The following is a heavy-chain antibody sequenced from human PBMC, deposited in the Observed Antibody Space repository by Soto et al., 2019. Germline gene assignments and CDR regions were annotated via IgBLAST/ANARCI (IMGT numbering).Heavy chain of an antibody. J-gene: IGHJ6*03. D-gene: IGHD2-2*01. CDR1: GYTFTDYY. CDR2: MNPSGGVT. CDR3: ASSEAVPTTTYYYWYIDV. Sequence: QVQLVQSGAEVKKPGASVRISCKASGYTFTDYYLHWVRQAPGQGLEWMGIMNPSGGVTSYAQKFQGRVAVIRVTSTSTVYMQLSSLRSEDTAVYYCASSEAVPTTTYYYWYIDVWGKGTTVTVSS. V-gene: IGHV1-46*03.